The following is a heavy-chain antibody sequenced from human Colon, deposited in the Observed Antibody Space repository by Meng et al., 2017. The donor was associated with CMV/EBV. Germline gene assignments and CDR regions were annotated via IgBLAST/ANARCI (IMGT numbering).Heavy chain of an antibody. D-gene: IGHD6-13*01. CDR2: IYPQDGGT. Sequence: QVPLVQFGTEVKKPGASVKVSCKTSGYTFTANHLHWVRQAPGQGLEWMGWIYPQDGGTYFAQKFQDRVTLTRDTSITTAYMELSGLTSDDTAIYYCVRESWYFDFWGEGTLVTVSS. J-gene: IGHJ4*02. V-gene: IGHV1-2*02. CDR1: GYTFTANH. CDR3: VRESWYFDF.